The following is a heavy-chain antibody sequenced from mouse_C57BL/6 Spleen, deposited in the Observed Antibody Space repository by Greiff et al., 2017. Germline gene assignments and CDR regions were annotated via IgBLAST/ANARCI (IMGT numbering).Heavy chain of an antibody. CDR2: ISSGGSYT. J-gene: IGHJ4*01. V-gene: IGHV5-6*02. D-gene: IGHD2-4*01. CDR1: GFTFSSYG. CDR3: ARHYDYPYAMDY. Sequence: DVKLVESGGDLVKPGGSLKLSCAASGFTFSSYGMSWVRQTPDKRLEWVATISSGGSYTYYPDSVKGRFTISRDNAKNTLYLQMSSLKSEDTAMYYCARHYDYPYAMDYWGQGTSVTVSS.